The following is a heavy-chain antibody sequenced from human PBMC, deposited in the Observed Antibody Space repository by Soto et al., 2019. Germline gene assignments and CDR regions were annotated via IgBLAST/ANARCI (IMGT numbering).Heavy chain of an antibody. V-gene: IGHV4-59*08. D-gene: IGHD2-2*01. CDR1: GGSISSYY. Sequence: QVQLQESGPGLVKPSETLSLTCTVSGGSISSYYWSWIRQPPGKGLEWIGYIYYSGSTNYNPSLKSRVTISVDTSKNQFSLKLSSVTAADTAVYYCARDARYYYYYMDVWGKGTTVTVSS. CDR2: IYYSGST. CDR3: ARDARYYYYYMDV. J-gene: IGHJ6*03.